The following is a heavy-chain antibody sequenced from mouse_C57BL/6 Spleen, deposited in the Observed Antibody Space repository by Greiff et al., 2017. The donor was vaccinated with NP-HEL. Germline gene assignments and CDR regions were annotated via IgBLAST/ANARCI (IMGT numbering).Heavy chain of an antibody. CDR3: AREGLDSAGYGGAMDY. CDR2: INPSSGYT. V-gene: IGHV1-4*01. D-gene: IGHD3-2*02. CDR1: GYTFTSYT. J-gene: IGHJ4*01. Sequence: VQLQQSGAELARPGASVKMSCKASGYTFTSYTMHWVKQRPGQGLEWIGYINPSSGYTKYNQKFKDKATLTADKSSSTAYMQLSSLTSEDAAVYYCAREGLDSAGYGGAMDYWGQGTSVTVSS.